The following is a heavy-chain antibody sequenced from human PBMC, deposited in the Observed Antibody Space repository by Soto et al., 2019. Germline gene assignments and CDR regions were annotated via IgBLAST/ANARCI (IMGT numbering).Heavy chain of an antibody. D-gene: IGHD6-6*01. J-gene: IGHJ4*02. CDR2: ISSSSSYT. CDR1: GXTFSDYY. CDR3: ARVSSYSSSRWPDY. V-gene: IGHV3-11*06. Sequence: LRLSFAASGXTFSDYYMSWIRQAPGKGLEWVSYISSSSSYTNYADSVKGRFTISRDNAKNSLYLQMNSLRAEDTAVYYCARVSSYSSSRWPDYWGQGTLVTVSS.